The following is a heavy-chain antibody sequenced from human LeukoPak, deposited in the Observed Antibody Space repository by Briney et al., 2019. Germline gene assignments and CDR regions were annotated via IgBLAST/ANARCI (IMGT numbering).Heavy chain of an antibody. Sequence: ASVKVSCKASGYTFTSYGISWVRQAPGQGLEWMGWISAYNGNTNYAQKLQGRVTMTTDTSTSTAYMELRSLRSDDTAVYYCARDFXXXNXCSGGSCYELGYWGQGTLVTVXS. J-gene: IGHJ4*02. CDR1: GYTFTSYG. CDR3: ARDFXXXNXCSGGSCYELGY. D-gene: IGHD2-15*01. CDR2: ISAYNGNT. V-gene: IGHV1-18*01.